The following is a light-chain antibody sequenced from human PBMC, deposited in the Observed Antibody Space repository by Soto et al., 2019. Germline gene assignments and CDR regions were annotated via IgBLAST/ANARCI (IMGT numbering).Light chain of an antibody. CDR1: QSVSSN. CDR3: XQYNXXPRT. J-gene: IGKJ1*01. Sequence: EIVMTQSPATLSVSPGERATLSCRASQSVSSNLAWYQQKPGQAPRLLXYGTSTRATGIPARFXXXGXGTXXXXXXXXXXSEXFAXXYCXQYNXXPRTFGQGTKVEIK. CDR2: GTS. V-gene: IGKV3-15*01.